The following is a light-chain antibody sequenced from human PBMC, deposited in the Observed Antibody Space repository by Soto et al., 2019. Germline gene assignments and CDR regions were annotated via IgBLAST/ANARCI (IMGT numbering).Light chain of an antibody. Sequence: QSALTQPPSASGSPGQSVTISCTGTSCDVGGYNYVSWYEQHPGKAPKLLIHDVSKRPSGVPDRFSGSKSGNAASLTVSGLQAEDEADYYFGSYAGSKGVVFGGGTKVTVL. CDR2: DVS. CDR3: GSYAGSKGVV. V-gene: IGLV2-8*01. CDR1: SCDVGGYNY. J-gene: IGLJ2*01.